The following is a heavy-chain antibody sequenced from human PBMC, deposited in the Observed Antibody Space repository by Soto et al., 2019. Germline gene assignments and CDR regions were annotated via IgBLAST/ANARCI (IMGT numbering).Heavy chain of an antibody. CDR2: ISPYNGNT. D-gene: IGHD1-7*01. CDR3: ARDRRYNWNYGWFDP. Sequence: QVQLVQSGAEVKKPGASVKVSCKASGYTFTSYGISWVRQAPGQGLEWMGWISPYNGNTNYAQNHQGRVTMTTDTSTSTAYMELRSLRSDDTAVYYCARDRRYNWNYGWFDPWGQGTLVTVSS. CDR1: GYTFTSYG. V-gene: IGHV1-18*01. J-gene: IGHJ5*02.